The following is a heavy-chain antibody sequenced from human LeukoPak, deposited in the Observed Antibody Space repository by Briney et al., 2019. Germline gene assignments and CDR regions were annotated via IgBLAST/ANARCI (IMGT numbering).Heavy chain of an antibody. D-gene: IGHD3-16*01. J-gene: IGHJ4*02. V-gene: IGHV4-59*08. CDR3: ARHGGGYSFDY. CDR2: VDNSAIT. CDR1: GGSFSGFY. Sequence: SETLSLTRTVYGGSFSGFYWSWIRQPPGKGLEWIGYVDNSAITYTNPSLKSRVTIFLDTSKKQVSLKLSSVTAADTAVYFCARHGGGYSFDYWGQGNLVTVSS.